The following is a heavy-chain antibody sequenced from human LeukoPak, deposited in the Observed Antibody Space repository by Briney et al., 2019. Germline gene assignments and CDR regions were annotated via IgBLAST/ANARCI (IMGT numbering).Heavy chain of an antibody. D-gene: IGHD2-2*01. V-gene: IGHV3-23*01. J-gene: IGHJ4*02. CDR2: ISGSGGST. CDR3: AKGSTHGRYYFDY. Sequence: GGSLRLSCAASGFTLSSYAMSWVRQAPGKGLEWVSAISGSGGSTYYADSVKGRFTISRDNSKNTLYLQMNSLRAEDTAVYYCAKGSTHGRYYFDYWGQGTLVTVSS. CDR1: GFTLSSYA.